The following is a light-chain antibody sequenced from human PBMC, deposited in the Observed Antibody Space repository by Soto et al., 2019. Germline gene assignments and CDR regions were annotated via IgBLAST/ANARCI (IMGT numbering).Light chain of an antibody. CDR3: SSYISSRTLDVV. J-gene: IGLJ2*01. CDR1: SSDIGGYNY. Sequence: QSVLTQPASVSGSPGQSITISCTGTSSDIGGYNYVSWYQQHPGKAPKLMIYDVNNRPSGVSNRFSGSKSGNTASLTISGLQAEDEADYYCSSYISSRTLDVVFGGGTKLTVL. CDR2: DVN. V-gene: IGLV2-14*01.